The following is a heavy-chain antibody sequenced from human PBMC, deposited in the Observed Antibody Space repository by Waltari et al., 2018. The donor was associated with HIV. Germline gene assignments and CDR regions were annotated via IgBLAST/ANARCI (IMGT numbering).Heavy chain of an antibody. J-gene: IGHJ4*02. Sequence: QVQLVESGGGVVQTGRSLRLPCAASGFTFKNYCMHWVRQAPGKGLEWVAVIWYDGSNKYYADSVKGRFTISRDNSKNRLYLQMNSLRAEDTAVYYCARDRGGSSSLVLDSWGQGTLVTVSS. CDR3: ARDRGGSSSLVLDS. CDR1: GFTFKNYC. D-gene: IGHD6-6*01. CDR2: IWYDGSNK. V-gene: IGHV3-33*08.